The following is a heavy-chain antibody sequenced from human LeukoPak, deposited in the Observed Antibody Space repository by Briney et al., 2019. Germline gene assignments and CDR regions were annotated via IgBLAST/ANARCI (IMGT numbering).Heavy chain of an antibody. CDR3: AREELPQTFYYYYYYMDV. J-gene: IGHJ6*03. Sequence: GRSLRLSCAASGFTFSSYWMHWVRQAPGKGLVWVSRINSDGSSTSYADSVKGRFTISRDNAKNTLYLQMNSLRAEDTAVYYCAREELPQTFYYYYYYMDVWGKGTTVTVSS. CDR2: INSDGSST. V-gene: IGHV3-74*01. D-gene: IGHD2-15*01. CDR1: GFTFSSYW.